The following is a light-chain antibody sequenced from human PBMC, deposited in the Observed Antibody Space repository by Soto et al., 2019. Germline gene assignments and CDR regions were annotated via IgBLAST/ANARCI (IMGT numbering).Light chain of an antibody. V-gene: IGKV3-15*01. J-gene: IGKJ5*01. CDR3: QQYNDWPPIT. CDR2: HAS. Sequence: EVVLTQSPVILSVSPGESATLSCRASESVTRNLAWYQHIPGQAPRILVFHASVRATGIPARFSGSGSGTEFSLTISNLQSEDFAVYFCQQYNDWPPITFGQGTRLEIK. CDR1: ESVTRN.